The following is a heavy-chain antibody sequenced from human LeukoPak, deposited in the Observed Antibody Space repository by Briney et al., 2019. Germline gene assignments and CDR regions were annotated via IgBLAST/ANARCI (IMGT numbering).Heavy chain of an antibody. CDR1: GGSFSGQA. CDR3: ARGMRSRFYDSSGLYYYYMDL. D-gene: IGHD3-22*01. J-gene: IGHJ6*03. V-gene: IGHV1-69*05. Sequence: ASVKVSCKPSGGSFSGQAVSWVRQAPGQGLEWMGRIMPIFGSRDYPQDYAQRFQGRVTITTDESATLVYMEVSSLRSDDTAVYYCARGMRSRFYDSSGLYYYYMDLWGKGTTVTVSS. CDR2: IMPIFGSRDYPQ.